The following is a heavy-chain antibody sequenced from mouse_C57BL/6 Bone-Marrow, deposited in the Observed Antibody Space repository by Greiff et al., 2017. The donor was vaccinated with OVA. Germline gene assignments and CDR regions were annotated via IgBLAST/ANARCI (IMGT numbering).Heavy chain of an antibody. V-gene: IGHV1-53*01. CDR3: APLYYGSSYPAWFAY. CDR2: INPSNGGT. J-gene: IGHJ3*01. D-gene: IGHD1-1*01. Sequence: VQLQQPGTDLVKPGASVKLSCKASGYTFTSYWMHWVKQRPGQGLEWIGNINPSNGGTNYNEKFKGQATLTVDKSSSAAYMQLSSLTSEDSAVYYCAPLYYGSSYPAWFAYWGQGTLVTVSA. CDR1: GYTFTSYW.